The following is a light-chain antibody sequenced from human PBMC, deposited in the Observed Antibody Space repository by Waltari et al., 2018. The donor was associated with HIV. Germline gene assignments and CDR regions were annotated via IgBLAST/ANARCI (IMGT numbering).Light chain of an antibody. Sequence: SYDLTQTPSVSVSPGQTARINCSRGALPKKYSSWYRQKAGQAPMLLIYKDIERPSGIPERISGAGSGTGVTLTIMDVQAEDEGDYFCQSTDYDGTWVFGGGTKLTVL. V-gene: IGLV3-25*03. J-gene: IGLJ3*02. CDR1: ALPKKY. CDR3: QSTDYDGTWV. CDR2: KDI.